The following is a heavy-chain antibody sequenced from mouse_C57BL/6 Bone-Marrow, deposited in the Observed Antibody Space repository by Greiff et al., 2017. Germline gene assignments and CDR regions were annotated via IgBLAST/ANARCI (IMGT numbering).Heavy chain of an antibody. CDR3: ARRSALYDYNRIYYAMDY. J-gene: IGHJ4*01. CDR1: GFSLTSYA. Sequence: QVQLKQSGPGLVAPSQSLSITCTVSGFSLTSYAISWVRQPPGKGLEWLGVIWTGGGTNYNSALKSRLSISKDNSKSQVFLKMNSLQTDDTARYYCARRSALYDYNRIYYAMDYWGQGTSVTVSS. D-gene: IGHD2-4*01. CDR2: IWTGGGT. V-gene: IGHV2-9-1*01.